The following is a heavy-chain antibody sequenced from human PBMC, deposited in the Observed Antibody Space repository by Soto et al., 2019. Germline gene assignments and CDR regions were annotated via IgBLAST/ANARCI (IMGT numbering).Heavy chain of an antibody. V-gene: IGHV4-30-2*01. CDR2: IYHSGTT. CDR1: GGSISSGGYS. CDR3: VRVPDY. Sequence: QLQLQESGSGLVKPSQTLSLTCAVSGGSISSGGYSWSWIRQPPGKGLDWIGYIYHSGTTYYNPSRNSRVPISVDWSKNQFPLKLSSVTAADTAVTYCVRVPDYWGQGTLVTVSS. J-gene: IGHJ4*02.